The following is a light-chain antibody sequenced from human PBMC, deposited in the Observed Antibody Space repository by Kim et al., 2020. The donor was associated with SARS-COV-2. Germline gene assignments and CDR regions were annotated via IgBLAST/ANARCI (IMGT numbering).Light chain of an antibody. V-gene: IGLV3-25*03. CDR2: QDS. CDR3: QSLDTRGTWV. J-gene: IGLJ3*02. CDR1: ELPKQY. Sequence: SYELTQPPSVSVSPGQTARMSCSGDELPKQYAYWYQQKPGQAPVLVMFQDSKRPSGIPERFSGPSMGTRVTLTITSVQPEDEADYSCQSLDTRGTWVFGG.